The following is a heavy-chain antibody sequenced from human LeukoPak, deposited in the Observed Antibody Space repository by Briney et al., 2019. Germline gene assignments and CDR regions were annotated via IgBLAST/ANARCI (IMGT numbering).Heavy chain of an antibody. Sequence: ASVKLSCNASGYTFTSCYMHWDRHAPGQGLEWMGIINPSGGSTSYAQKFQGRVTMTRDTSTSTVYMEVSSLRSEDTAVYYCARWPGFYDSSGSPLNFFDYWGQGTLVTVSS. CDR3: ARWPGFYDSSGSPLNFFDY. V-gene: IGHV1-46*01. D-gene: IGHD3-22*01. CDR1: GYTFTSCY. CDR2: INPSGGST. J-gene: IGHJ4*02.